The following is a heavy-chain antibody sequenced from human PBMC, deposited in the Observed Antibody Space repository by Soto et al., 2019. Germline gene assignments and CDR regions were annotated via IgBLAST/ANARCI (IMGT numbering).Heavy chain of an antibody. CDR3: ARDREDGSYWHYYYGMDV. Sequence: GGSLRLSCAASGFTFSSYGMHWVRQAPGKGLEWVAVIWYDGSNKYYADSVKGRFTISRDNSKNTLYLQMNSLRAEDTAVYYCARDREDGSYWHYYYGMDVWGQGTTVTVSS. CDR1: GFTFSSYG. D-gene: IGHD1-26*01. CDR2: IWYDGSNK. J-gene: IGHJ6*02. V-gene: IGHV3-33*01.